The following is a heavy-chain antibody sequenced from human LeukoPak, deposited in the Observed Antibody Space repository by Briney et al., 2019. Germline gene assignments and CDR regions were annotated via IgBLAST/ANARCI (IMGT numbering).Heavy chain of an antibody. D-gene: IGHD3-10*01. J-gene: IGHJ5*02. CDR2: VYYSGST. Sequence: SETLSLTCSVSGGXISSYYCSWIRQPPGKGLEWIGYVYYSGSTNYNPSLQSRVTISVDTSKNQFSLNLRSVTAADTAVYYCARGDHYFGSGSPYNWFDPWGQGTLVTVSS. CDR3: ARGDHYFGSGSPYNWFDP. V-gene: IGHV4-59*01. CDR1: GGXISSYY.